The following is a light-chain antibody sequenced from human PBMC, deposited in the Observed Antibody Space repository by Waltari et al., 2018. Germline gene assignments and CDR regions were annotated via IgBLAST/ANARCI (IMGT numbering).Light chain of an antibody. J-gene: IGKJ1*01. Sequence: EIVMTQSPATLSVSPGERATLSCRASQSVSSNLAWYQQKPGQAPRLLIYGASIRATDIPARFSGSGSGTEFTLTISSLQSEDFAVYYCQHYNNFPHAFGQGTKVEIK. V-gene: IGKV3-15*01. CDR1: QSVSSN. CDR2: GAS. CDR3: QHYNNFPHA.